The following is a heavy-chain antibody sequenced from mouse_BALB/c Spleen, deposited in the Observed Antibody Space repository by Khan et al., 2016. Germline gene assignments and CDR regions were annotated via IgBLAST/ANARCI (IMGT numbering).Heavy chain of an antibody. CDR3: ASWLDAIDY. CDR2: ISYSGTT. Sequence: EVQLQESGPGLVKPSQSLSLTCTVTGYSITSDYAWNWIRQFPGNKLEWMGYISYSGTTTYNPSLKSRISITRDTSKNQFFLQLNSVTTEDTATXYCASWLDAIDYWGQGTSVTVSS. CDR1: GYSITSDYA. D-gene: IGHD2-2*01. J-gene: IGHJ4*01. V-gene: IGHV3-2*02.